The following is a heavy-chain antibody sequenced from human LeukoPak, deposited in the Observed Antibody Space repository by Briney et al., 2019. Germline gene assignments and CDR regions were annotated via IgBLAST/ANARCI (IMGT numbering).Heavy chain of an antibody. CDR2: FYYGPTI. V-gene: IGHV4-39*01. D-gene: IGHD4/OR15-4a*01. J-gene: IGHJ5*01. CDR3: VRHDGRGGATMGAFDS. Sequence: SETLSLTCTISAGSISMISHHWGWIRQSPGRGLEWIGSFYYGPTIYYTPSLNSRVTISVVTSKAQFTLQLNSVTAADTAVYYCVRHDGRGGATMGAFDSWGQGSLVTVSS. CDR1: AGSISMISHH.